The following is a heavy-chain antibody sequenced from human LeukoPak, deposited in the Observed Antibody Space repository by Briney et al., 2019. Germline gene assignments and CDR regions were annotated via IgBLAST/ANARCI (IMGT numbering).Heavy chain of an antibody. CDR1: GYNFTTYW. Sequence: GESLKISCKDSGYNFTTYWISWVRQMPGKGLEWMGRIDPSDSYTKYSPSFQGHVTISADKSINTAYLQWSSLKASDTAMYYCARLVEFDRIDYWGQGTLVTVPS. J-gene: IGHJ4*02. D-gene: IGHD1-14*01. CDR3: ARLVEFDRIDY. V-gene: IGHV5-10-1*01. CDR2: IDPSDSYT.